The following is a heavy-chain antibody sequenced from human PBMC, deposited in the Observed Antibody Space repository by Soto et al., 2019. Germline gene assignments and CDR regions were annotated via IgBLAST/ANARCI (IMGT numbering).Heavy chain of an antibody. CDR1: GYTFTNYG. CDR2: ISTYNGNT. V-gene: IGHV1-18*01. Sequence: QVQLVQSGAEVKKPGASVKVSCKASGYTFTNYGITWVRQAPGQGLEWMGWISTYNGNTNYVQKLQGRVTMTTATSTSTAYMEVRRLRSDDTAVYYCARQGTTDGSDYWGQGTLVTVSS. CDR3: ARQGTTDGSDY. D-gene: IGHD4-4*01. J-gene: IGHJ4*02.